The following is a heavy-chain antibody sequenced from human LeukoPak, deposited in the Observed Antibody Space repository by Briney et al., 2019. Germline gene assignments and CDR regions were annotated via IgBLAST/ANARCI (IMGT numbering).Heavy chain of an antibody. Sequence: GGSLRLSCAASGFTFSSYAMSWVRQAPGKGLEWVSAISGSGGSTYYADSVKGRFTISRDNSKNTLYLQMNSLRAADTTVYNCAKNWYYYGSGRKTSFDYWGQGTLVTVSS. CDR3: AKNWYYYGSGRKTSFDY. D-gene: IGHD3-10*01. CDR2: ISGSGGST. J-gene: IGHJ4*02. V-gene: IGHV3-23*01. CDR1: GFTFSSYA.